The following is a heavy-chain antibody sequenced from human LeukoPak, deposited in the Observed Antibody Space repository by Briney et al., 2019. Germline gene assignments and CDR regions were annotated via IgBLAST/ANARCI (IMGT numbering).Heavy chain of an antibody. CDR1: GYTFSTTSHG. V-gene: IGHV1-18*01. CDR3: ARDRNLGGGGTYFDW. CDR2: ISPYNHNT. Sequence: ASVKVSCQASGYTFSTTSHGISWVRQAPGQGLEWMGWISPYNHNTAYAQNLQGRVTMTTDTSTSTAYVELRSLRSDDTAIYYCARDRNLGGGGTYFDWWGQGTLVTVSS. D-gene: IGHD2-15*01. J-gene: IGHJ4*02.